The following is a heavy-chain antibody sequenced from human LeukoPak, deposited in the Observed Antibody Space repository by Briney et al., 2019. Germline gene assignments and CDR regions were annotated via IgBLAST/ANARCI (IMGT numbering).Heavy chain of an antibody. CDR1: GGSISSSSYY. V-gene: IGHV4-39*01. Sequence: SETLSLTCTVSGGSISSSSYYWGWIRQPPGKGLEWIGSIYYSGSTYYNPSLKSRVTISVDTSKNQFSLKLSSVTAADTAVYYCARYHMTTRYSDWFDPWGQGTLVTVSS. CDR2: IYYSGST. D-gene: IGHD4-11*01. CDR3: ARYHMTTRYSDWFDP. J-gene: IGHJ5*02.